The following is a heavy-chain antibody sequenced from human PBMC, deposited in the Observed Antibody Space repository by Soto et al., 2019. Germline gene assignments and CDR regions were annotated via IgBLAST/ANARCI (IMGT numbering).Heavy chain of an antibody. Sequence: SETLSLTCTVSGGSIYRSGYYWGWIRQPPGRGLEWIGNIDYNGVTYSNPSLKSRVTISRDTSKNKFSLKLTSVTAADTALYYCGKVLVGATGHTDSDSWGPGTLVTVSS. CDR1: GGSIYRSGYY. CDR2: IDYNGVT. CDR3: GKVLVGATGHTDSDS. V-gene: IGHV4-39*01. J-gene: IGHJ4*02. D-gene: IGHD2-15*01.